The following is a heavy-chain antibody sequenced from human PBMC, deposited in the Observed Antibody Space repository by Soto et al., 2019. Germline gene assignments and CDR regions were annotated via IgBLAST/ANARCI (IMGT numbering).Heavy chain of an antibody. J-gene: IGHJ4*02. CDR1: GFTFSSYG. CDR3: ARGRLGSSWSDFDY. V-gene: IGHV3-33*01. D-gene: IGHD6-13*01. Sequence: GGSLRLSCAASGFTFSSYGMHWVRQAPGKGLEWVAVIWYDGSNKYYADSVKGRFTISRDNSKNTLYLQMNSLRAEDTAVYYCARGRLGSSWSDFDYWGQGTLVTVSS. CDR2: IWYDGSNK.